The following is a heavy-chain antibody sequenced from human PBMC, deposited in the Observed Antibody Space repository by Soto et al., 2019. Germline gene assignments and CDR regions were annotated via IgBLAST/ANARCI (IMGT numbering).Heavy chain of an antibody. D-gene: IGHD2-2*01. J-gene: IGHJ6*02. Sequence: PSEALSLTCTVSGGSISSSSYYWGWIRQPPGKGLEWIGSIYYSGSTYYNPSLKSRVTISVDTSKNQFSLKLSSVTAADTAVYYCASPLVPAATDYYYYGMDVWGQGTTVTVSS. CDR1: GGSISSSSYY. V-gene: IGHV4-39*01. CDR2: IYYSGST. CDR3: ASPLVPAATDYYYYGMDV.